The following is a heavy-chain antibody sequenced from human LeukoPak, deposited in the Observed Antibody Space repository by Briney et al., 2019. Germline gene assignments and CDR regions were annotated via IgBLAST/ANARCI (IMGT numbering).Heavy chain of an antibody. J-gene: IGHJ3*02. CDR1: GGSINSYY. CDR3: ARHARNRGGDVFDI. CDR2: IYYSGSS. D-gene: IGHD1-26*01. Sequence: SETLSLTCTVCGGSINSYYWIWIRQPPGKGLEWIGCIYYSGSSTYSPSRKSRINMSVDTSKTQFSLQPSSVTAADTAVYYCARHARNRGGDVFDIWVQGTMVTVCS. V-gene: IGHV4-59*08.